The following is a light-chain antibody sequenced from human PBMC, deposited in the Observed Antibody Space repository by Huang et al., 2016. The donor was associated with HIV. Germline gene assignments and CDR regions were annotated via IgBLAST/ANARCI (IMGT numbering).Light chain of an antibody. Sequence: DIQMTQSPSSLSASVGDRGTITCQASQDIRKYLNWYQQKPGRAPKLLIYASSNLEGGVPSRFSGSGSGTKFTFTISSLHPEDIATYYCQQYDNLYIFGQGTKVEIK. CDR3: QQYDNLYI. CDR1: QDIRKY. CDR2: ASS. V-gene: IGKV1-33*01. J-gene: IGKJ1*01.